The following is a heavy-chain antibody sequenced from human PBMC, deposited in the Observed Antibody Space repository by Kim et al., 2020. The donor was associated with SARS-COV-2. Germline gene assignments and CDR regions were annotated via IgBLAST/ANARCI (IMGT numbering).Heavy chain of an antibody. J-gene: IGHJ4*02. CDR3: ARSSSSWYYYYFDY. Sequence: NPSLKSRVTISVDTSKNTFSLKLSSVTAADTAVYYCARSSSSWYYYYFDYWGQGTLVTVSS. V-gene: IGHV4-39*01. D-gene: IGHD6-13*01.